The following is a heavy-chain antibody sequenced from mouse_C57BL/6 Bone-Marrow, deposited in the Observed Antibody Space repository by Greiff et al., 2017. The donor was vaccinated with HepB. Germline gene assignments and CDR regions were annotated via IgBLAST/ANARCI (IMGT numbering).Heavy chain of an antibody. V-gene: IGHV5-17*01. Sequence: EVQRVESGGGLVKPGGSLKLSCAASGFTFSDYGIHWVRQAPEKGLEWVAYISSGSSTIYYADTVKGRFTISRDNAKNTLFLQMTSLRSEDTAMYYCARDYYGSSPWDFDVWGTGTTVTVSS. D-gene: IGHD1-1*01. CDR1: GFTFSDYG. CDR3: ARDYYGSSPWDFDV. CDR2: ISSGSSTI. J-gene: IGHJ1*03.